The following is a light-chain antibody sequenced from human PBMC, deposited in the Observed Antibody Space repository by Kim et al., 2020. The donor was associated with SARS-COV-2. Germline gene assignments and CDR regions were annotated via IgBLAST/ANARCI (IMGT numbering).Light chain of an antibody. CDR2: RAS. Sequence: DTQMTQSPSTLSASVGDRVTITCRASQSIGDWLAWYQQKAGKAPNLLVYRASTLQTGVPSRFSGSGSGTNFTFIIDNLQPDDFATYYCQQYYSYSWTFGLGTKVDIK. CDR3: QQYYSYSWT. V-gene: IGKV1-5*03. CDR1: QSIGDW. J-gene: IGKJ1*01.